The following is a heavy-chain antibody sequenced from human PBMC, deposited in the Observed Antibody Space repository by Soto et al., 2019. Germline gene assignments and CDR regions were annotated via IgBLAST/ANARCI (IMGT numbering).Heavy chain of an antibody. V-gene: IGHV3-30*18. CDR3: AKVALSGSYYFDY. Sequence: QVQLVESGGGVVQPGRSLRLSCAASGFTFSSYGMHWVRQAPGKGLEWVAVISYDGSNKYYADSVKGRFTISRDNSKNTLYLQMNSLRAEDTAVYYCAKVALSGSYYFDYWGQGTLVTVSS. D-gene: IGHD1-26*01. CDR1: GFTFSSYG. CDR2: ISYDGSNK. J-gene: IGHJ4*02.